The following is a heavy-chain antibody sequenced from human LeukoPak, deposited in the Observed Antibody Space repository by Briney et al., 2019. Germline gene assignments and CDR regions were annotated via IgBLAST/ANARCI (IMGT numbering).Heavy chain of an antibody. CDR2: ISGSGGST. V-gene: IGHV3-23*01. CDR1: GFTFSSYA. Sequence: GGSLRLSCAASGFTFSSYAMSWVRQAPGKGLEWVSAISGSGGSTYYADSVKGRFTISRDNSKNTLYLQMNSLRAEDTAVYYFATDLRSTYFSYYCGQGTLLTASS. CDR3: ATDLRSTYFSYY. D-gene: IGHD5-12*01. J-gene: IGHJ4*02.